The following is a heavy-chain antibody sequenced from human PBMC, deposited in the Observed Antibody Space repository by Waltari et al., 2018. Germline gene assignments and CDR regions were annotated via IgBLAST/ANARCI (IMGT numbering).Heavy chain of an antibody. CDR3: AKATQLLRADYFDY. Sequence: EVQLLESGGGLVQPGGSLRLSCAASGFTFTTYAMAWVRQAPGEGLDWVAGISGSGESTYYADSVKGRFTISRDNSKNTLYLQMNGLRADDTALYYCAKATQLLRADYFDYWGQGTLVTVSS. CDR2: ISGSGEST. D-gene: IGHD2-15*01. J-gene: IGHJ4*02. V-gene: IGHV3-23*01. CDR1: GFTFTTYA.